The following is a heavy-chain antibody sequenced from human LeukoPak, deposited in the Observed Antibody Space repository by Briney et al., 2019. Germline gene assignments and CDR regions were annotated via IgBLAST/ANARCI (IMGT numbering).Heavy chain of an antibody. D-gene: IGHD6-25*01. J-gene: IGHJ4*02. Sequence: SVKVSCKASGSTFSSYAISWVRQAPGQGLEWMGRIIPILGIANYAQKFQGRVIITRDTPASTAYMEVSSLRPEDTAVYFCARGGPNKSGWTLDYWGQGTLVTVSS. CDR2: IIPILGIA. CDR1: GSTFSSYA. CDR3: ARGGPNKSGWTLDY. V-gene: IGHV1-69*04.